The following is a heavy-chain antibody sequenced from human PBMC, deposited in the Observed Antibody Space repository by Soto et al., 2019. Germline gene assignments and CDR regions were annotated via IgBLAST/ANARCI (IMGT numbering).Heavy chain of an antibody. CDR1: GGSISSYC. CDR3: ARYSGYYSTFDY. D-gene: IGHD5-12*01. V-gene: IGHV4-59*01. CDR2: IYYSGNT. Sequence: SETLSLTCTVSGGSISSYCWSRIRQPPGKGLEWIGYIYYSGNTNYNPSLKSRVTISEDMSKNQFSLKMSSVTAADTAVYYCARYSGYYSTFDYWGQGTLVTVSS. J-gene: IGHJ4*02.